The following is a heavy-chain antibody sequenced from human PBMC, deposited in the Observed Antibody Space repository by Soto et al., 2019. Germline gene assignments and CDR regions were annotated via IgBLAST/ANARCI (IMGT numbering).Heavy chain of an antibody. CDR2: TIPIFGTA. D-gene: IGHD5-12*01. CDR1: AGTFSSYA. Sequence: QVQLVQSGAEVKKPGSSVKVSCKASAGTFSSYAISWVRQAPGQGLEWMGGTIPIFGTANYAQKFQGRVTITADESTSTAYMELSSLRSEDTAVYYCARSVEMATMVDYGMDVWGQGTTVTVSS. V-gene: IGHV1-69*12. CDR3: ARSVEMATMVDYGMDV. J-gene: IGHJ6*02.